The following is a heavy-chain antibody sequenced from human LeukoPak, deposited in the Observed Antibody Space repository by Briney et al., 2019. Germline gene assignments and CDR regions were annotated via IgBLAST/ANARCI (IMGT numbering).Heavy chain of an antibody. D-gene: IGHD2-2*01. CDR3: ARGVVPAARWGYYGMDV. CDR1: GFTFSDYY. CDR2: ISSSGSTI. Sequence: SGGSLRLSCAASGFTFSDYYMSWIRQAPGKGLEWVSYISSSGSTIYYADSVKGRFTISRDNAKNSLYLQMNSLRAEDTAVYYCARGVVPAARWGYYGMDVWGQGTTVTVSS. V-gene: IGHV3-11*01. J-gene: IGHJ6*02.